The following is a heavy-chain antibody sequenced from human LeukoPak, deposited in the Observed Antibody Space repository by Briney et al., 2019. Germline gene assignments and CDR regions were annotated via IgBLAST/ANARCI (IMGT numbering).Heavy chain of an antibody. CDR3: ARVNGYYDSSGYWPYYGMDV. V-gene: IGHV4-34*01. D-gene: IGHD3-22*01. Sequence: PSETLSPTCAVYGGSFSGYYWSWIRQPPGKGLEWIGEINHSGSTNYNPSLKSRVTISVDTSKNQFSLKLSSVTAADTAVYYCARVNGYYDSSGYWPYYGMDVWGQGTTVTVSS. CDR2: INHSGST. J-gene: IGHJ6*02. CDR1: GGSFSGYY.